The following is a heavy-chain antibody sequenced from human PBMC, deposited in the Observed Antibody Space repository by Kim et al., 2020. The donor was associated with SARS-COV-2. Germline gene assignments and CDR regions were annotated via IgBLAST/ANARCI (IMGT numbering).Heavy chain of an antibody. CDR2: INHSGAI. CDR3: ARGRAGVVPSPVLGLGPYYEYFIMDV. Sequence: SETLSITCAVYGGSFSGYYWSWIRQSPGKGLEWIGEINHSGAISHNPSLKSRLTISMDTSKNQFSLKLTSVTAADTAFYYCARGRAGVVPSPVLGLGPYYEYFIMDVWGHGTAVTVAS. D-gene: IGHD3-3*01. CDR1: GGSFSGYY. J-gene: IGHJ6*02. V-gene: IGHV4-34*01.